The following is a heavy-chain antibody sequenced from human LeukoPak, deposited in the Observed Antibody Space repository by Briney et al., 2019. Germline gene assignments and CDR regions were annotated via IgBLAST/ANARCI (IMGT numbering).Heavy chain of an antibody. Sequence: SETLSLTCAVYGGSFSGYYWSWIRQPPGKGLEWIGEINHSGSTNYNPSLKSRVTISVDTSKNQFSLKLSSVTAADTAVYYCARHEVSPPQSSIVVIPAAQGYYFDYWGQGTLVTVSS. V-gene: IGHV4-34*01. CDR3: ARHEVSPPQSSIVVIPAAQGYYFDY. CDR2: INHSGST. CDR1: GGSFSGYY. D-gene: IGHD2-2*01. J-gene: IGHJ4*02.